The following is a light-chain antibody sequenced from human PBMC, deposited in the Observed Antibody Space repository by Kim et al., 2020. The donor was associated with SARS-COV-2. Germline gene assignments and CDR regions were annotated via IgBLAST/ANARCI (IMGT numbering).Light chain of an antibody. V-gene: IGLV3-19*01. CDR3: NSRDSSGNLVV. CDR1: SLRSYY. CDR2: GKN. J-gene: IGLJ2*01. Sequence: ALGQTVRITCQGDSLRSYYASWYQQKPGQAPVLVIYGKNNRPSGIPDRFSGSISGNTASLTITGAQAEDEADYYCNSRDSSGNLVVFGGGTQLTVL.